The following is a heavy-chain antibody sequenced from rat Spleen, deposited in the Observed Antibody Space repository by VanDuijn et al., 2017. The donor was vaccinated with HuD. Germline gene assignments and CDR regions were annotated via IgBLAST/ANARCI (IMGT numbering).Heavy chain of an antibody. CDR2: IIYDGSST. J-gene: IGHJ2*01. CDR3: ARPARY. V-gene: IGHV5-17*01. Sequence: EVQLVESGGGLVQPGRSLKLSCAASGFTFSDYAMAWVRQAPKKGLEWVATIIYDGSSTYYRDSVKGRFTISRDNAKSNLYLQMDSLRSEATATYSGARPARYWGQGVMVTVSS. CDR1: GFTFSDYA.